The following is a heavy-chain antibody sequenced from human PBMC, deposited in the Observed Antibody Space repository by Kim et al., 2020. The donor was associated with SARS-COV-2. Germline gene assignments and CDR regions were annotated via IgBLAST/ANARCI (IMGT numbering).Heavy chain of an antibody. CDR1: GFTFSDYA. D-gene: IGHD6-19*01. V-gene: IGHV3-64D*06. CDR2: INNKGVTT. J-gene: IGHJ6*02. Sequence: GGSLRFSCSASGFTFSDYAMHWVRQAPGRGLEYVSTINNKGVTTYYAASVKGRFSISRDNSRNTLNLQMSSLRHEDTAMYYCVKSRTPPGSRYYFYYGVDVWGQGSALTVS. CDR3: VKSRTPPGSRYYFYYGVDV.